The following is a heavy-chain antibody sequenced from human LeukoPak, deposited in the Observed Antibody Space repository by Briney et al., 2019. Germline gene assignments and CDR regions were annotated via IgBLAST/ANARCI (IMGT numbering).Heavy chain of an antibody. D-gene: IGHD3-16*02. CDR1: GFTFSDYA. Sequence: PGGSLRLSCAASGFTFSDYAMTWVRQAPGKGLEWVSTISDSGGSTYYADSVKGRFTISRDNSENTLYLQMNSLRAEDTAVYYCAKFRISIVSYYYYYGMDVWGQGTTATVSS. J-gene: IGHJ6*02. CDR2: ISDSGGST. CDR3: AKFRISIVSYYYYYGMDV. V-gene: IGHV3-23*01.